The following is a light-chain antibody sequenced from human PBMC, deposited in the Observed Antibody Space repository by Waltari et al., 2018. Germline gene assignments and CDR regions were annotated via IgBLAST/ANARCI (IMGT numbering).Light chain of an antibody. CDR1: QRISNY. V-gene: IGKV1-39*01. CDR2: GAS. J-gene: IGKJ2*01. CDR3: QQTYSTPHT. Sequence: DIQMTQSPSSLSVSVGDRVTITCRASQRISNYLNWYQQIPGQAPKLLIYGASSLQSGVPSRFSGSGSGTHFALTISSLQSADFATYYCQQTYSTPHTFGQGTTLEIK.